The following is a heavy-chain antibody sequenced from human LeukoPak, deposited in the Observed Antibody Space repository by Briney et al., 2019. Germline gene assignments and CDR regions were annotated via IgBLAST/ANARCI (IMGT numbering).Heavy chain of an antibody. D-gene: IGHD5/OR15-5a*01. J-gene: IGHJ3*02. CDR1: RYTFTSYG. Sequence: SVNVSCMVSRYTFTSYGISWERHPPRHGREWKGLINPSKSNTNYAQKFQGRVTMTRDTSTSTVYMELSSLRSEDTAVYYCARGDHVRIYAESSFDIWGQGTIVTVSS. CDR2: INPSKSNT. V-gene: IGHV1-46*01. CDR3: ARGDHVRIYAESSFDI.